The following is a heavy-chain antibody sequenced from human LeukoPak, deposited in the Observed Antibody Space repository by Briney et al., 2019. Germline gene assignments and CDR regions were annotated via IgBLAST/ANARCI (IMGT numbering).Heavy chain of an antibody. CDR1: GYTLTELS. J-gene: IGHJ4*02. V-gene: IGHV1-24*01. Sequence: ASVKVSCKVSGYTLTELSMHWVRQAPGKGLEWMGGFDPEDGETIYAQKFQGRVTMTTDTPTSTAYMDLRSLRSDDTAVYYCARDPLDYWGQGTLVTVSS. CDR3: ARDPLDY. CDR2: FDPEDGET.